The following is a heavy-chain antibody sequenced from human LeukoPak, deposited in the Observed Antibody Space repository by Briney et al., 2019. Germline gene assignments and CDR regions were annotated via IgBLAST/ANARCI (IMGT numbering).Heavy chain of an antibody. V-gene: IGHV3-23*01. Sequence: SGGSLRLSCAASGFTFSSYAMSWVRQAPGKGLEWVSAISGSGGSTYYADSVKGRFTISRDNSKNTLYLQMNSLRAEDTAVYYCAKARGRQWLVRCFDYWGQGTLVTVSS. D-gene: IGHD6-19*01. CDR1: GFTFSSYA. J-gene: IGHJ4*02. CDR3: AKARGRQWLVRCFDY. CDR2: ISGSGGST.